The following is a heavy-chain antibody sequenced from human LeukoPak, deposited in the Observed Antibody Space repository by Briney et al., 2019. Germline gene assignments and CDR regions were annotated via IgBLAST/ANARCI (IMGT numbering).Heavy chain of an antibody. V-gene: IGHV1-8*01. D-gene: IGHD3-10*01. CDR1: GYTFTSYD. CDR3: ARGLRFGMYYYMDV. CDR2: MNPNSGNT. J-gene: IGHJ6*03. Sequence: ASVKVSCKASGYTFTSYDINWVRQATRQGLEWMGWMNPNSGNTGYAQKFQGRVTMTRNTSRSTAYMELSSLRSEDTAVYYCARGLRFGMYYYMDVWGKGTTVTVSS.